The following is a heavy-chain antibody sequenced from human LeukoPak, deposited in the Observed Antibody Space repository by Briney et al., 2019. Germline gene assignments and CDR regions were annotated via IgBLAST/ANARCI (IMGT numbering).Heavy chain of an antibody. CDR2: IYYSGST. D-gene: IGHD2-2*01. CDR3: ARDPGSSAWFDP. V-gene: IGHV4-59*01. Sequence: SETLSLTCTVSGGSISSYYWSGIRQPPGKGLEWIGYIYYSGSTNYNPSLKSRVTISVDTSKNQFSLKLSSVTAAYTAVYYCARDPGSSAWFDPWGQGTLVTVSS. J-gene: IGHJ5*02. CDR1: GGSISSYY.